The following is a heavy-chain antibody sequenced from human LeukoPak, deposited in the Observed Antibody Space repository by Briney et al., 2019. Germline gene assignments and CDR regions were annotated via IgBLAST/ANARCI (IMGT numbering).Heavy chain of an antibody. J-gene: IGHJ5*02. CDR2: INHSGST. CDR1: GFTFSSYE. CDR3: ATYGDRNWFDP. D-gene: IGHD4-17*01. Sequence: GSLRLSCAASGFTFSSYEMNWVRQSPGKGLEWIGEINHSGSTNYNPSLKSRVTISVDTSKNQFSLKLSSVTAADTAVYYCATYGDRNWFDPWGQGTLVTVSS. V-gene: IGHV4-34*08.